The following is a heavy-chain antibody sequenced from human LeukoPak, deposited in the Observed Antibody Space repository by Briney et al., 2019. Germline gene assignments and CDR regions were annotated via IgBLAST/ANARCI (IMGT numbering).Heavy chain of an antibody. Sequence: GSVKVSCKASGYTFTSYAINWVRQATGQGLEWVGWMNPNGGNTGYAHKFKGRVTITRNTSISTAYLELSSLRSEAPAVYYCARDLTSEDILTGYYRGPDAFDIWGQGTMVTVSS. J-gene: IGHJ3*02. D-gene: IGHD3-9*01. CDR2: MNPNGGNT. V-gene: IGHV1-8*01. CDR1: GYTFTSYA. CDR3: ARDLTSEDILTGYYRGPDAFDI.